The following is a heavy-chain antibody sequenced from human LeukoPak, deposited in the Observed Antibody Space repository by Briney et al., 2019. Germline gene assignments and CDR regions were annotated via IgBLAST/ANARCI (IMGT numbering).Heavy chain of an antibody. D-gene: IGHD7-27*01. Sequence: GGSLRLSCAASGFTFSSYAMSWVRQAPGKGLKWVSTITTGGPNTYYADSVKGRFTVSRDDSKNTLYLQMNSLRAEDTAVYYCAKDGGLWVSAHWGDSWGRGTLVTVSS. CDR3: AKDGGLWVSAHWGDS. J-gene: IGHJ4*02. V-gene: IGHV3-23*01. CDR2: ITTGGPNT. CDR1: GFTFSSYA.